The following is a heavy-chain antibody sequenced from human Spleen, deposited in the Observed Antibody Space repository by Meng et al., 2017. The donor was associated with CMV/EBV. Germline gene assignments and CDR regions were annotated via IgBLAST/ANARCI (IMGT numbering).Heavy chain of an antibody. CDR1: GYTFTSYY. CDR3: ARDLEYDFWSGGVGYYYYYGMDV. D-gene: IGHD3-3*01. CDR2: INPSGGST. V-gene: IGHV1-46*01. Sequence: ASVKVSCKASGYTFTSYYMHWVRQAPGQGLEWMGIINPSGGSTSYAQKFQGRVTMTRDTSTSTVYMELSSLRSEDTAVYYCARDLEYDFWSGGVGYYYYYGMDVWGQGTTVTV. J-gene: IGHJ6*02.